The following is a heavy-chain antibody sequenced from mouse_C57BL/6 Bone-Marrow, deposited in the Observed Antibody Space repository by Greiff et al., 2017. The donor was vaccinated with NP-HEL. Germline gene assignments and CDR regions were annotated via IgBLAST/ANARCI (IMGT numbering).Heavy chain of an antibody. Sequence: VQLKESGAELVRPGASVKLSCTASGFNITDYYMHWVKQRPEQGLEWIGRIDPEDGDTEYAPKFQGKATMTADTSSNTAYLQLSSLTSEDTAVYYCTTWGYYGSSWYFDVWGTGTTVTVSS. CDR2: IDPEDGDT. J-gene: IGHJ1*03. V-gene: IGHV14-1*01. CDR3: TTWGYYGSSWYFDV. D-gene: IGHD1-1*01. CDR1: GFNITDYY.